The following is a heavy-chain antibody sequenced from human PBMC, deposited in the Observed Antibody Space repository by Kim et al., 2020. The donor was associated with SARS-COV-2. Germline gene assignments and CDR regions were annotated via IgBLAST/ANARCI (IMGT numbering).Heavy chain of an antibody. CDR2: ISGDGGST. Sequence: GGSLRLSCAASGFTFDDYAMHWVRQAPGKGLEWVSLISGDGGSTYYADSVKGRFTISRDNSKNSLYLQMNSLRTEDTALYYCAKGLSQYSSSWYYYGYWGQGTLVTVSS. CDR3: AKGLSQYSSSWYYYGY. D-gene: IGHD6-13*01. V-gene: IGHV3-43*02. J-gene: IGHJ4*02. CDR1: GFTFDDYA.